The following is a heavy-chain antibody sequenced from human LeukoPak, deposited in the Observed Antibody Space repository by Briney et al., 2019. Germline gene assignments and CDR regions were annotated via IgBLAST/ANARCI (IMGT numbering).Heavy chain of an antibody. V-gene: IGHV4-59*01. CDR3: ARGSYYDILTGHYKKLVWFDP. CDR2: IYYSGST. Sequence: PSETLSLTCTVSGGSISSYYWSWIRQPPGKGLEWIGYIYYSGSTNYNPSLKSRVTISVDTSKNQFSLKLSSVTAADTAVYYCARGSYYDILTGHYKKLVWFDPWGQGTLVTVSS. D-gene: IGHD3-9*01. CDR1: GGSISSYY. J-gene: IGHJ5*02.